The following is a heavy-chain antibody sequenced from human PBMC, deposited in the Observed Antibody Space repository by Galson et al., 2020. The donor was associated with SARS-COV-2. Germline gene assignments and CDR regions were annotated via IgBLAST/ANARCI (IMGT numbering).Heavy chain of an antibody. D-gene: IGHD2-2*02. Sequence: GESLKISCAASGFTFSSYEMNWVRQAPGKGLEWVSYISSSGSTIYYADSVKGRFTISRDNAKNSLYLQMNSLRAEDTAVYYCASYTSPPYYYYGMDVWGQGTTVTVSS. CDR1: GFTFSSYE. J-gene: IGHJ6*02. CDR3: ASYTSPPYYYYGMDV. V-gene: IGHV3-48*03. CDR2: ISSSGSTI.